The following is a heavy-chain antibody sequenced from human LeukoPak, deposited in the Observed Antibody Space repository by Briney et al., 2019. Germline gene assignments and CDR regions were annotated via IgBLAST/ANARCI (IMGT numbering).Heavy chain of an antibody. Sequence: PSETLSLTCAVYGGSFSGYYWSWIRQPPGKGLEWIGEINHSGSTNYNPSLKSRVTILVDASKNQFSLKLSSVTAADTAVYYCARGHSPVTTKVSYFQHWGQGTLVTVSS. D-gene: IGHD4-17*01. V-gene: IGHV4-34*01. CDR1: GGSFSGYY. CDR2: INHSGST. CDR3: ARGHSPVTTKVSYFQH. J-gene: IGHJ1*01.